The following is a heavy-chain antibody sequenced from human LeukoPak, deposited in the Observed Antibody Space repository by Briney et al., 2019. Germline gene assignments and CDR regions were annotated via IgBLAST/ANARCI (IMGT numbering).Heavy chain of an antibody. CDR1: GYTFTSYG. CDR2: ISAYNGNT. CDR3: ALLYCSSTSCHDY. Sequence: ASVKVSCKASGYTFTSYGISWVRQAPGQGLEWMGWISAYNGNTNYAQKFQGRVTMTRNTSISTAYMELSSLRSEDTAVYYCALLYCSSTSCHDYWGQGTLVTVSS. D-gene: IGHD2-2*01. V-gene: IGHV1-18*01. J-gene: IGHJ4*02.